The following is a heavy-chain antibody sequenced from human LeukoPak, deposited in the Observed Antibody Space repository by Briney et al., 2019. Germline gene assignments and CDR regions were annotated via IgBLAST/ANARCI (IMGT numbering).Heavy chain of an antibody. CDR3: ARRSVTFSFDY. CDR1: GYTLTSYN. D-gene: IGHD3-16*01. Sequence: EASVKVSCKPSGYTLTSYNMHWVRLAPGQGLEWMGVVNPSSGDASFEQKFQGRVTMTRDTSTNTVYMELNSLRSEDTAVYYCARRSVTFSFDYWGQGTLVTVSS. V-gene: IGHV1-46*01. CDR2: VNPSSGDA. J-gene: IGHJ4*02.